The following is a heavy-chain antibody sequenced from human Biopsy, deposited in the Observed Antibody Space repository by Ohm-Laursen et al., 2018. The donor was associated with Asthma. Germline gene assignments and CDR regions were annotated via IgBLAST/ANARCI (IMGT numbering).Heavy chain of an antibody. CDR1: GFSFSDYY. Sequence: SLRLSCAASGFSFSDYYMTWMRQAPGKGLEWVSSISSSGSTTYPAESVKGRFTISRDNAQKSLFLQMGSLRAEDTAIYYCARVFESSEWDRCYHFGLDVWGQGTTVAVSS. J-gene: IGHJ6*02. D-gene: IGHD1-26*01. CDR2: ISSSGSTT. V-gene: IGHV3-11*01. CDR3: ARVFESSEWDRCYHFGLDV.